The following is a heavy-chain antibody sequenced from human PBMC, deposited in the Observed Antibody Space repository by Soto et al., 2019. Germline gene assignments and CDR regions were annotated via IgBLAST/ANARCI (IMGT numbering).Heavy chain of an antibody. CDR2: ISTTSFTI. V-gene: IGHV3-48*02. Sequence: LRLSCAASGFSFSTYNMDWVRQAPGKGPEWIAYISTTSFTIYYADSVKGRFTISRDNDRNSLYLEMNSLRDEDTAVYYCARDRCYDGTCYSASDSWGQGTLVTVS. CDR1: GFSFSTYN. D-gene: IGHD2-15*01. CDR3: ARDRCYDGTCYSASDS. J-gene: IGHJ5*01.